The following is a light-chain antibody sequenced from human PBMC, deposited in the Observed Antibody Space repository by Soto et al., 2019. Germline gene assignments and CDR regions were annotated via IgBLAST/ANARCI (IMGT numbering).Light chain of an antibody. J-gene: IGKJ4*01. V-gene: IGKV3-15*01. CDR3: QQYNNWPRAT. Sequence: PGERATLPCRASQSVNSYLTCFQQQPGQAPRLFIFRASSRATGLPARFSASGSGTDFNLTISSLQSEDFAVYYCQQYNNWPRATFGGGTKVDIK. CDR2: RAS. CDR1: QSVNSY.